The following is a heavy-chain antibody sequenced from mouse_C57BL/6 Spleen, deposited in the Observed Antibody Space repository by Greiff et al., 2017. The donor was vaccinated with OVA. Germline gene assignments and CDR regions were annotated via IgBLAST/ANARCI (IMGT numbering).Heavy chain of an antibody. J-gene: IGHJ1*03. V-gene: IGHV1-82*01. Sequence: VQLQQSGPELVKPVASVKISCKASGYAFSSSWMNWVKQRPGKGLEWIGRIYPGDGDTNYNGKFKGKATLTADKSSSTAYMQLSSLTSEDSAVYFCASYYYGSRPVFDVWGTGTTVTVSS. CDR1: GYAFSSSW. D-gene: IGHD1-1*01. CDR3: ASYYYGSRPVFDV. CDR2: IYPGDGDT.